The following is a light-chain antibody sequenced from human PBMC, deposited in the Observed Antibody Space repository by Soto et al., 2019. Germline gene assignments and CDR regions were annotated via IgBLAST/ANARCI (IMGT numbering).Light chain of an antibody. CDR2: EVS. CDR3: SAYTTSGTPV. Sequence: QSALTQPASVSGSPGQTITISCTGTSSDVGGYNYLSWYQQHPGKAPKVMIYEVSNRPSGVSNRFSGSKSGNTASLTISGLQAEDEADYLCSAYTTSGTPVFGGGTQLTVL. CDR1: SSDVGGYNY. V-gene: IGLV2-14*01. J-gene: IGLJ3*02.